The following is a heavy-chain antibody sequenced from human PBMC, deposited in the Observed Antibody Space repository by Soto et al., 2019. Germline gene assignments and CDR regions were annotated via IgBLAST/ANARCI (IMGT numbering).Heavy chain of an antibody. J-gene: IGHJ4*02. D-gene: IGHD1-1*01. CDR2: IYYSGST. CDR1: GGSISSGGYY. V-gene: IGHV4-31*03. Sequence: QVQLQESGPGLVKPSQTLSLTCTVSGGSISSGGYYWSWIRQHPGKGLEWIGYIYYSGSTYYNPYLKSRVTISVDTSKNQFSLKLSSVTAADTAVYYCARVSDISGNEGYYFDYWGQGTLVTVSS. CDR3: ARVSDISGNEGYYFDY.